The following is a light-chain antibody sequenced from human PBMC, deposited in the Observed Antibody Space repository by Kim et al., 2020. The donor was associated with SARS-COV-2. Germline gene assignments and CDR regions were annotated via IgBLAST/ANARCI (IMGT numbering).Light chain of an antibody. CDR3: QQANSFPLT. J-gene: IGKJ3*01. V-gene: IGKV1-12*01. Sequence: AAVGDTVTITCRASQGISTRLVWYQQQPGKAPNLLIYLASSLQSGVPSRCSGSGSGADFTLTINSLQPEDFATYYCQQANSFPLTFGPGTKVDIK. CDR1: QGISTR. CDR2: LAS.